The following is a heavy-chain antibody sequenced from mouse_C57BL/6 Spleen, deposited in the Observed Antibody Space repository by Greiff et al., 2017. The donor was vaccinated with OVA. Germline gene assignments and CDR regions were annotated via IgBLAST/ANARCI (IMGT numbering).Heavy chain of an antibody. Sequence: VKLQQPGAELVKPGASVKMSCKASGYTFTSYWITWVKQRPGQGLEWIGDIYPGSGSTNYNEKFKSKATLTVDTSSSTAYMQLSSLTSEDSAVYYCARGGYYGSSLDYWGQGTTLTVSS. CDR2: IYPGSGST. D-gene: IGHD1-1*01. J-gene: IGHJ2*01. CDR1: GYTFTSYW. CDR3: ARGGYYGSSLDY. V-gene: IGHV1-55*01.